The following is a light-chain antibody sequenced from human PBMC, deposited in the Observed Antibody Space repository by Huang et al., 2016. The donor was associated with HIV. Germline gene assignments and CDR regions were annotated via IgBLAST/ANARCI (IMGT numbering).Light chain of an antibody. CDR3: QQRSNWPPYT. V-gene: IGKV3-11*01. CDR1: QSVSSY. CDR2: DAS. Sequence: EIVLTQSPATMSLSPGVRATLSCRASQSVSSYLAWYQQKPGQAPRLLIYDASNRATGIPARFSGSVSVTDFTLTISSLEPEDFAVYYCQQRSNWPPYTFGQGTKLEIK. J-gene: IGKJ2*01.